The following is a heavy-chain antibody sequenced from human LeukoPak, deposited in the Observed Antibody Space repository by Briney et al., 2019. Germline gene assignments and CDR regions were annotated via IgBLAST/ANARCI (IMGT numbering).Heavy chain of an antibody. V-gene: IGHV3-30-3*01. J-gene: IGHJ6*02. CDR3: ARDRQLRDYYYGMDV. CDR1: GFTFSSYA. CDR2: ISYDGSNK. D-gene: IGHD6-13*01. Sequence: GRSLRLSCAASGFTFSSYAMHWVRQAPGKGLEWVAVISYDGSNKYYADSEKGRFTISRDNSKNTLYLQMNSLRTEDTAVYYCARDRQLRDYYYGMDVWGQGTTVTVSS.